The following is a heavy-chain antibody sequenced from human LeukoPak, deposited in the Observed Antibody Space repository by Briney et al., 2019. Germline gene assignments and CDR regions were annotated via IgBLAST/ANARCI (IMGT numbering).Heavy chain of an antibody. D-gene: IGHD5-18*01. J-gene: IGHJ6*03. V-gene: IGHV1-2*02. CDR1: GYTFTGHY. Sequence: ASVKVSCKASGYTFTGHYMYWVRQAPGQGLEWMGWINPNSGGTKYAQKFQGRVTMTRDTSISTAYMELSRLRSDDTAVYYCATGYSYGYYYYYYMDVWGKGTTVTVSS. CDR3: ATGYSYGYYYYYYMDV. CDR2: INPNSGGT.